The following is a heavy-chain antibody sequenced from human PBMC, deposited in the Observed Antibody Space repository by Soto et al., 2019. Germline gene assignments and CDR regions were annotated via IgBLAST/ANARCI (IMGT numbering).Heavy chain of an antibody. CDR3: ARDNIWSFDY. D-gene: IGHD2-8*02. V-gene: IGHV3-74*01. CDR1: GFPFSSSW. Sequence: EVQLVESGGGLVQPGGSLRLSCAAFGFPFSSSWRHWVRQVPGKGLVWVSYIVPDGISPKYAASVRGRFTISRDNAKNTLYLQMNSQRGEDTAVYYCARDNIWSFDYWGQGNLVTVSS. CDR2: IVPDGISP. J-gene: IGHJ4*02.